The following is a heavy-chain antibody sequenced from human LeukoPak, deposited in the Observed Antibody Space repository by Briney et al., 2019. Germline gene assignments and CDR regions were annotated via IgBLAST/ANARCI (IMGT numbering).Heavy chain of an antibody. CDR3: ATPAAGPGAEYSLY. J-gene: IGHJ1*01. V-gene: IGHV3-9*01. CDR1: GFTFDDYA. D-gene: IGHD6-13*01. CDR2: ISWNSGSI. Sequence: PGGSLRLSCAASGFTFDDYAMHWVRQAPGKGLEWVSGISWNSGSIGYADSVKGRFTTSRDNAKNSLDLQMNSLKVEDTAVYYCATPAAGPGAEYSLYWGQGTLVIVSS.